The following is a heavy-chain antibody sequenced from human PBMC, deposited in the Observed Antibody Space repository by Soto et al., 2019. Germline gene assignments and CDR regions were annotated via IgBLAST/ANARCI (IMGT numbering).Heavy chain of an antibody. CDR3: ARGGPSLYYYDSSGYLFFDY. CDR2: INHSGST. Sequence: SETLALTCAVYGGSFSGYYWSWIRQPPGKGLDWIGEINHSGSTNYNPSLKSRVTISVDTSKNQFSLKLSSVTAADTAVYYCARGGPSLYYYDSSGYLFFDYWGQGTLVTVSS. J-gene: IGHJ4*02. D-gene: IGHD3-22*01. V-gene: IGHV4-34*01. CDR1: GGSFSGYY.